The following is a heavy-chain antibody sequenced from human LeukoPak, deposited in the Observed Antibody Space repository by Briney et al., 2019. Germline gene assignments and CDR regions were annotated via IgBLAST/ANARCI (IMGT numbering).Heavy chain of an antibody. CDR3: ARSSHYDILTGYSEEDAFDI. J-gene: IGHJ3*02. V-gene: IGHV3-48*01. CDR2: ISGSSDTV. CDR1: GFTFSSYE. Sequence: GGSLRLSCAASGFTFSSYEMNWVRQAPGKGLEWVSQISGSSDTVDYADSVKGRFTISRDNAKNSLYLQMNSLRVEDTAVYYCARSSHYDILTGYSEEDAFDIWGQGTMVTVSS. D-gene: IGHD3-9*01.